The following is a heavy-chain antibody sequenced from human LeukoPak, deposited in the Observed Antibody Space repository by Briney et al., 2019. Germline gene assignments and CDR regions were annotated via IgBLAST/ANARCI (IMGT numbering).Heavy chain of an antibody. CDR3: ARETTTYYDFWSGRIEPFDY. Sequence: ASVKVSCTASGGTFSSYAISWVRQAPGQGLEWMGGIIPIFGTANYAQKFQGRVTITADESMSTAYMELSSLRSDDTAVYYCARETTTYYDFWSGRIEPFDYWGQGTLVTVSS. CDR1: GGTFSSYA. D-gene: IGHD3-3*01. V-gene: IGHV1-69*13. J-gene: IGHJ4*02. CDR2: IIPIFGTA.